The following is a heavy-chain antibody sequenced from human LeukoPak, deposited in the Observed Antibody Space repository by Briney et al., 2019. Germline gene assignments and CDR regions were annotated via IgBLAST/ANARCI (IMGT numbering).Heavy chain of an antibody. Sequence: ASVKVSCNASGYTFTSYDINWVRQATGQGLEWMGWMNPNSGNTGYAQKFQGRVTMTRNTSISTAYMELSSLRSEDTAVYYCARKRGYCSRTSCYLFSAFDIWGQGTMVTVSS. CDR1: GYTFTSYD. V-gene: IGHV1-8*01. D-gene: IGHD2-2*03. J-gene: IGHJ3*02. CDR2: MNPNSGNT. CDR3: ARKRGYCSRTSCYLFSAFDI.